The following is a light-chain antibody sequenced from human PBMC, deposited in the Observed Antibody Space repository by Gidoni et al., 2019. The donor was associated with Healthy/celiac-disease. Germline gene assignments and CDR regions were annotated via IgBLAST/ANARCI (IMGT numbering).Light chain of an antibody. V-gene: IGKV3-20*01. CDR1: QSVSSSY. CDR3: QQYGSSLT. Sequence: EIVLTHSPGTLSLSPGERATLSCRASQSVSSSYLAWYQQKPGQAPRLLIYGASSRATGIPDRFSGSGSGTDFTLTISRLEPEDFAVYYWQQYGSSLTFGPGTKVDIK. CDR2: GAS. J-gene: IGKJ3*01.